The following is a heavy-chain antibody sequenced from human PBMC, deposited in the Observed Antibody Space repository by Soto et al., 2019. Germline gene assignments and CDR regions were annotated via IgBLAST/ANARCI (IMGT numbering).Heavy chain of an antibody. D-gene: IGHD3-16*01. J-gene: IGHJ5*02. CDR3: VRVKLGSYDWFDP. Sequence: EVQLVESGGGLVQPGGALRLSCAASGFTFSNYWMHWVRQAPGKGLMWVSRINPDGSRTTYADSVKGRFAISRDNAKNTVFLQMNSLRAEDTAVYYCVRVKLGSYDWFDPWGQGTLVNVSS. CDR1: GFTFSNYW. CDR2: INPDGSRT. V-gene: IGHV3-74*01.